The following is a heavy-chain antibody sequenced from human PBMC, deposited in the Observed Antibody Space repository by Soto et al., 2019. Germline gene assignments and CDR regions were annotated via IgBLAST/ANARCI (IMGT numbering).Heavy chain of an antibody. D-gene: IGHD6-13*01. Sequence: EVQLLESGGGLVQPGGSLRLSCAASGFTFSHYAMTWVRQAPGKGLEWVSDISDSDDATYYADSVKGRFTISRDNSKSPLQFQMERPRGRDAALFFLAKSRTLFDLWGQGTLVTVSS. CDR3: AKSRTLFDL. CDR2: ISDSDDAT. CDR1: GFTFSHYA. J-gene: IGHJ4*02. V-gene: IGHV3-23*01.